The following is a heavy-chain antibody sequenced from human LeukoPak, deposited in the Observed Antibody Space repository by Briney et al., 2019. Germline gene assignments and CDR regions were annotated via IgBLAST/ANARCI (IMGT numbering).Heavy chain of an antibody. D-gene: IGHD1-26*01. CDR2: ISSRAATL. Sequence: GGSLRLSCTASGFTFSSYEMSWVRQAPGKGVEGVSYISSRAATLSYTDSVKGRFPIFRYNAQNSLYLQMNSLRAEDTAVYFCARLLIVGDTDFDYWGQGTLATVSS. V-gene: IGHV3-48*03. J-gene: IGHJ4*02. CDR1: GFTFSSYE. CDR3: ARLLIVGDTDFDY.